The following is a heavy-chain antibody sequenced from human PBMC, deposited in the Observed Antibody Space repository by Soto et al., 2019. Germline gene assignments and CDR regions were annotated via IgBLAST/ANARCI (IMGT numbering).Heavy chain of an antibody. CDR3: AKGGVKKGVVDG. V-gene: IGHV3-21*01. J-gene: IGHJ6*03. CDR1: GFTFSGYS. D-gene: IGHD2-8*01. Sequence: EVQLVESGGGLVRPGGSLRLSCAASGFTFSGYSMNWVRQAPGKGLEWVSSISSSSTYTFYADSLKGRFTISRDNAKNSLFLQMNSLRVEDPAVYYGAKGGVKKGVVDGGGKGTMVTVS. CDR2: ISSSSTYT.